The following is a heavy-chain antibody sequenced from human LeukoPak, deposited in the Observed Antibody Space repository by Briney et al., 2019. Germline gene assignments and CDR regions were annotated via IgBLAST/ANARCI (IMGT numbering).Heavy chain of an antibody. J-gene: IGHJ4*02. Sequence: PSETLSLTCTVSGGSISSYYWSWIRQPPGKGLEWIGYFRYSGSNYDNPSLKSRVRISVDTSRDQFSLKVTSVTAADTAVYFCAXXRTXFGVLNEGXILDYWGQGILVTVSS. D-gene: IGHD3-3*01. CDR3: AXXRTXFGVLNEGXILDY. V-gene: IGHV4-59*08. CDR2: FRYSGSN. CDR1: GGSISSYY.